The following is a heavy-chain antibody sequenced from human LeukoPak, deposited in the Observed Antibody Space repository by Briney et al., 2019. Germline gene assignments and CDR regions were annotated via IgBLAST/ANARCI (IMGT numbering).Heavy chain of an antibody. V-gene: IGHV1-69*04. Sequence: ASVKVSCKASGGTFSSYTISWVRQAPGQGLEWMGRIIPILGIANYAQKFQGRVTITADKSTSTAYMELSSLRSEDTAVYYCARDFWYSGDSRYFDYWGQGTLVTVSS. D-gene: IGHD2-21*01. CDR2: IIPILGIA. J-gene: IGHJ4*02. CDR3: ARDFWYSGDSRYFDY. CDR1: GGTFSSYT.